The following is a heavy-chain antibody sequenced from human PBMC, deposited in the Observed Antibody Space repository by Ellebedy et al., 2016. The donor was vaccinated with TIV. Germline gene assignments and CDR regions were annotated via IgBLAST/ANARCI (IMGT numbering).Heavy chain of an antibody. Sequence: AASVKVSCKASGYTFTNYYIHWVRQAPGQGLEWMGIINPGANSTNYAQKFQDRVIMTWDTSTSTVYLELSSLRTEDTAIYYCARNRDTALSFWGQGTLVTVSS. J-gene: IGHJ4*02. CDR1: GYTFTNYY. CDR3: ARNRDTALSF. D-gene: IGHD5-18*01. CDR2: INPGANST. V-gene: IGHV1-46*01.